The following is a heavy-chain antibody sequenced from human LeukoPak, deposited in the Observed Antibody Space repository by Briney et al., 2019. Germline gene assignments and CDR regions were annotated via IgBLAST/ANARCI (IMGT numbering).Heavy chain of an antibody. V-gene: IGHV1-69*05. CDR2: IIPILGTA. Sequence: EASVKVSCKASGGTFSSYAISWVRQAPGQGLEWIGRIIPILGTANYAQKFQGRVTITTDESTSTAYMELSSLRSEDTAVYYCARDRGSYSSSAPFDYWGQGTLVTVSS. D-gene: IGHD6-13*01. CDR3: ARDRGSYSSSAPFDY. J-gene: IGHJ4*02. CDR1: GGTFSSYA.